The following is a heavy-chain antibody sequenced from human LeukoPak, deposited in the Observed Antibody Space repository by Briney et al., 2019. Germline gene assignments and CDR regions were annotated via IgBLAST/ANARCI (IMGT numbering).Heavy chain of an antibody. CDR3: ARDPGGYFDY. Sequence: PSETLSLTCTVSGGSISSYYWSWIRQPPGKGLEWIGYIYYSGSTNYNPSLKSRVTISVDTSKNQFSLKLSSVTAADTAVYYWARDPGGYFDYWDQGTGAIVSA. CDR2: IYYSGST. J-gene: IGHJ4*02. D-gene: IGHD3-10*01. CDR1: GGSISSYY. V-gene: IGHV4-59*01.